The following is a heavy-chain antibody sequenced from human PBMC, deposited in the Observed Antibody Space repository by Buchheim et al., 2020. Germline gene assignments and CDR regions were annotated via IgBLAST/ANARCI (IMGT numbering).Heavy chain of an antibody. V-gene: IGHV4-39*01. Sequence: QLQLQESGPGLVKPSETLSLTCTVSGVSISSSSYYWGWIRQPPGKGLEWIGTINYSGSTYYNPSLKSRVTISVDTSKNQFSLKLRSVTATDTAVYYCASWVSSSWHFDYWGQGTL. CDR2: INYSGST. D-gene: IGHD6-13*01. J-gene: IGHJ4*02. CDR1: GVSISSSSYY. CDR3: ASWVSSSWHFDY.